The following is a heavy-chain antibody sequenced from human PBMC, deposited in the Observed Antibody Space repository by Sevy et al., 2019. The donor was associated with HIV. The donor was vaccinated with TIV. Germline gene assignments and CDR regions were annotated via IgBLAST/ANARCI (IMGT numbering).Heavy chain of an antibody. Sequence: VSVKVSCKASGYTFTSYGISWVRQAPGQGLEWMGWISAYNGNTNYAQKLQGRVTMTTDTSTSTAYMELRSLRSDDTAVYYCARRGSQLNYGNYYYYYYGMDVWGQGTMVTVSS. J-gene: IGHJ6*02. V-gene: IGHV1-18*01. D-gene: IGHD1-26*01. CDR2: ISAYNGNT. CDR1: GYTFTSYG. CDR3: ARRGSQLNYGNYYYYYYGMDV.